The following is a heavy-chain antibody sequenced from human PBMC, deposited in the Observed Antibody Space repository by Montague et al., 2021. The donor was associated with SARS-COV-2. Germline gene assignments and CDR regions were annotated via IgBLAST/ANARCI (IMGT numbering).Heavy chain of an antibody. CDR2: IDWDDDK. CDR1: GFSLSTSGTC. Sequence: PALVKPTQTLTLTCTFSGFSLSTSGTCVGWIRQPPGKALEWLALIDWDDDKYYSTSLKTRLTISKDTSKNQVVLTMTNMDPVDTATYYCARMSYVILTGYYTGFDYWGQGTLVTVSS. CDR3: ARMSYVILTGYYTGFDY. D-gene: IGHD3-9*01. J-gene: IGHJ4*02. V-gene: IGHV2-70*01.